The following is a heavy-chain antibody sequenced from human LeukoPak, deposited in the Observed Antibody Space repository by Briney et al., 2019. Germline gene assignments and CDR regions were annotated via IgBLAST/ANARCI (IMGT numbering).Heavy chain of an antibody. J-gene: IGHJ4*02. CDR2: ISSSSSYI. D-gene: IGHD3-10*01. CDR1: GFTFSSYS. CDR3: ARGPEKLLWFGELLISRLGFDY. Sequence: PGGSLRLSCAASGFTFSSYSMNWVRQAPGKGLEWVSSISSSSSYIYYADSVKGRFTISRDNAKNSLYPQMNSLRAADTAVYYCARGPEKLLWFGELLISRLGFDYWGQGTLVTVSS. V-gene: IGHV3-21*01.